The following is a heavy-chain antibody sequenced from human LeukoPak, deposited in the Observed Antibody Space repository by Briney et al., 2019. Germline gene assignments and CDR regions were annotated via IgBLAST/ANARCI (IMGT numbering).Heavy chain of an antibody. V-gene: IGHV3-23*01. CDR3: AKDAGYSYGYGYFDL. Sequence: GGSLRLSCAASGFTFSSYAMSWVRQAPGKGLEWVSAISGSGGSTYYADSVKGRFIISRDNSKNTLYLQMNSLRAEDTALYYCAKDAGYSYGYGYFDLWDRGTLVTVSS. J-gene: IGHJ2*01. D-gene: IGHD5-18*01. CDR1: GFTFSSYA. CDR2: ISGSGGST.